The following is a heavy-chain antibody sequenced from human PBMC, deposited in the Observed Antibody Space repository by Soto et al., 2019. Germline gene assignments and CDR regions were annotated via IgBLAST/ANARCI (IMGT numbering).Heavy chain of an antibody. CDR2: LYHSGST. CDR1: GGSISSSNW. J-gene: IGHJ6*02. CDR3: ARGDYYGSGSFVLGDYYYGMDV. V-gene: IGHV4-4*02. D-gene: IGHD3-10*01. Sequence: PSETLSLTCAVSGGSISSSNWWSWVRQPPGKGLEWIGELYHSGSTNYNPSLKSRVTISVDKSKNQFSLKLSSVTAADTAVYYCARGDYYGSGSFVLGDYYYGMDVWGQGTTVTVSS.